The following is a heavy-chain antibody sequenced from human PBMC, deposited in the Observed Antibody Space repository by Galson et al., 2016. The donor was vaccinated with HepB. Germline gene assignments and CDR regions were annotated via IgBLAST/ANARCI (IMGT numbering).Heavy chain of an antibody. Sequence: SLRLSCAASGFIVSDYWVHWVRQPPGKGLVWVSRISPDGTSTAYAESVKGRFTISRDNAKNTLYLQMNSLRAEDTAVYFCAAHKRQRVSDYEDYWGQGILVSVSS. CDR1: GFIVSDYW. D-gene: IGHD6-25*01. V-gene: IGHV3-74*01. CDR3: AAHKRQRVSDYEDY. J-gene: IGHJ4*02. CDR2: ISPDGTST.